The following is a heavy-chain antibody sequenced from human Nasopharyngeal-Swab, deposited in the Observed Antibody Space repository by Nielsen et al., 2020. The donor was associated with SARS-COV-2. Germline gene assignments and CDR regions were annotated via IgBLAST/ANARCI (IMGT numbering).Heavy chain of an antibody. J-gene: IGHJ4*02. CDR1: GLTVSSNY. CDR2: IYGGDST. V-gene: IGHV3-53*04. Sequence: GGSLRLSCAVSGLTVSSNYMSWVRQAPGKGLEWVSVIYGGDSTYYADSVRGRFTVTRHISENTLYLQMNSLRAEDTAMYYCASSPSRGWYEYHLDNWGQGTLVTVSS. D-gene: IGHD6-19*01. CDR3: ASSPSRGWYEYHLDN.